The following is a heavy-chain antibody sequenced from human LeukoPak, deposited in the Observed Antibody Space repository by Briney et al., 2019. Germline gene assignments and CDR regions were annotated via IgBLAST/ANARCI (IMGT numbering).Heavy chain of an antibody. CDR1: GYTFTNYG. J-gene: IGHJ5*02. V-gene: IGHV1-18*01. CDR2: ISAHNGNT. D-gene: IGHD5-18*01. CDR3: ARGKSRGYSYPAPYNWFDP. Sequence: ASVKVSCKASGYTFTNYGISWVRQAPGQGLEWMGWISAHNGNTKNAQKFQGRVTLTTDTSTSTAYMELSRLRSDDTAVYNCARGKSRGYSYPAPYNWFDPWGQGTLVTVSS.